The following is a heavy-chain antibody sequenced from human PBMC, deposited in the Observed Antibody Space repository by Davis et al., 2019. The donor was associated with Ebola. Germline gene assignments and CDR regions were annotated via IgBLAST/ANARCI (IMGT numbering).Heavy chain of an antibody. V-gene: IGHV3-33*01. D-gene: IGHD3-3*01. CDR3: AREGGRFGVAKYYYYGMDV. CDR2: IWYNGGNK. J-gene: IGHJ6*02. CDR1: GFTFSSYG. Sequence: PGGSLRLSCAASGFTFSSYGMHWVRQAPGKGLEWVAVIWYNGGNKYYADSVKGRFTISRDNSKNTLYLQMNSLRAEDTAVYYCAREGGRFGVAKYYYYGMDVWGQGTTVTVSS.